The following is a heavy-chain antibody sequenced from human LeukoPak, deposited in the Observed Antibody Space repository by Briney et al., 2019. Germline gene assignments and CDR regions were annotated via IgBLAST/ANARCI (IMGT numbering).Heavy chain of an antibody. Sequence: SQTLSLTCTVSGGSISSGDYYWSWIRQPPGKGLEWIGYIYYSGSTYYNPSLKSRVTISVDTSKNQFSLKLSSVTAADTAVYYCARVVPAALNWFDPWGQGTLVTVSS. D-gene: IGHD2-2*01. V-gene: IGHV4-30-4*08. CDR2: IYYSGST. J-gene: IGHJ5*02. CDR3: ARVVPAALNWFDP. CDR1: GGSISSGDYY.